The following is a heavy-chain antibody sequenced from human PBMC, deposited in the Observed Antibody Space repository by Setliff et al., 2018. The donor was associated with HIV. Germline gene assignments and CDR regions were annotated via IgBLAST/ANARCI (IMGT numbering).Heavy chain of an antibody. D-gene: IGHD5-12*01. CDR3: ARQMPIPGIAITPVDY. Sequence: SETLSLTCTVSGGSISRYYWSWIRQPPGKGLEWMGYVFYTGFAAYNPSLKSRLTISVDTSKSQFSLTLTSVTAADTAVYYCARQMPIPGIAITPVDYWGQGALVTVSS. CDR1: GGSISRYY. CDR2: VFYTGFA. V-gene: IGHV4-59*08. J-gene: IGHJ4*02.